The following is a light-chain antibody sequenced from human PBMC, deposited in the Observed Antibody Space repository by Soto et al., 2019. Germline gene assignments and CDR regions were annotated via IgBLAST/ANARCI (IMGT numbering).Light chain of an antibody. CDR2: KAS. CDR1: PSISSW. V-gene: IGKV1-5*03. CDR3: QPYNSYSEA. Sequence: DIQLTQSPSTLSGSVGDRVTITCRASPSISSWLAWYQQKPVKTATLLINKASTLKSGVPSRFSGSGSGTEFTLTISSLQPDDFATYDYQPYNSYSEAFGQGTKVDIK. J-gene: IGKJ1*01.